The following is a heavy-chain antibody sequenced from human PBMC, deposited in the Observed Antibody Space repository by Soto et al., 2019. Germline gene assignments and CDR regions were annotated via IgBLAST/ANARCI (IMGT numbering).Heavy chain of an antibody. CDR3: ARDGPYYYASRMDV. CDR2: LHSGGDT. CDR1: GIPVSSNY. D-gene: IGHD3-10*01. Sequence: EVQWVESGGGLVQPGGSLRLSCVASGIPVSSNYMTWVRQAPGKGLEWVSVLHSGGDTYYANSVKGRFTISRHDSTNTLYLQMNSLTPEDTAVYYCARDGPYYYASRMDVWGQGTTVTVSS. V-gene: IGHV3-53*04. J-gene: IGHJ6*02.